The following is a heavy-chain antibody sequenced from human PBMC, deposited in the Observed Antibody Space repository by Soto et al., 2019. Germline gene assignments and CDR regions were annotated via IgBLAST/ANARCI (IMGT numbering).Heavy chain of an antibody. D-gene: IGHD3-22*01. CDR3: ARSPYSSGYYYAIDY. CDR2: VNPSGGST. CDR1: GYTLIMYY. Sequence: ASVKVSCKASGYTLIMYYIHWMRQAPGQGLEWMGLVNPSGGSTTYAQKFQGRVTMTRDTSTSTVYMDLSSLKSEDTAVYYCARSPYSSGYYYAIDYWGQGTQVTVSS. J-gene: IGHJ4*02. V-gene: IGHV1-46*01.